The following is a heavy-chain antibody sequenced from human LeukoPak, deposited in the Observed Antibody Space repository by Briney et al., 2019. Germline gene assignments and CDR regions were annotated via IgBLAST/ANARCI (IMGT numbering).Heavy chain of an antibody. CDR2: ISYSGNT. D-gene: IGHD3-22*01. Sequence: PSETLSLTCTVSGGSISSYYWSWIRQPPGKGLEWIGYISYSGNTDYNPSLKSRVTISVDTSKNQFSLILNSVTAADTAVYYCARYYLDSSGYYLFDYWGQGTLVTVSS. CDR3: ARYYLDSSGYYLFDY. J-gene: IGHJ4*02. V-gene: IGHV4-59*01. CDR1: GGSISSYY.